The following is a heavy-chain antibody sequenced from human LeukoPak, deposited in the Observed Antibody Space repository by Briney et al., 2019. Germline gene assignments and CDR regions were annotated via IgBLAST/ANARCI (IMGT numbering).Heavy chain of an antibody. CDR3: AGTSTIFGVVIILTAFDI. Sequence: SETLSLTCTVSGGSISSYYWSWFRQPPGKGLEWIGYIYYSGSTNYNPSLKSRVTISVDTSKNQFSLKLSSVTAADTAVYYCAGTSTIFGVVIILTAFDIWGQGTMVTVSS. D-gene: IGHD3-3*01. J-gene: IGHJ3*02. CDR2: IYYSGST. V-gene: IGHV4-59*08. CDR1: GGSISSYY.